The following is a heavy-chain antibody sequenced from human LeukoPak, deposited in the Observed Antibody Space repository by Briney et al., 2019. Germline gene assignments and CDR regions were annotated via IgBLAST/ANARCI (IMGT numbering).Heavy chain of an antibody. CDR2: INAGNGNT. D-gene: IGHD6-13*01. Sequence: ASVKVSCKASGYTFTSYAMDWVRQAPGQRLEWMGWINAGNGNTKYSQKFQGRVTITRDTSASTAYMELSSLRSEDTAVYYCARGRNRGSSWYVWHYWGQGTLVTVSS. CDR1: GYTFTSYA. J-gene: IGHJ4*02. V-gene: IGHV1-3*01. CDR3: ARGRNRGSSWYVWHY.